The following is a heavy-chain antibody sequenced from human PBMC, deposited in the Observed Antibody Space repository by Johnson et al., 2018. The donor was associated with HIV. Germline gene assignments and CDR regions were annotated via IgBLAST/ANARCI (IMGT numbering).Heavy chain of an antibody. Sequence: VQLVESGGGLVQPGGSLRLSCGASGFSVSDSYMNWVRQAPGQGLEWVSVLYSGGNTYYADSVRGRFTISRDTSKNTLYLQMSRLKVEDTALYYCARGGESQQPPLGDALDVWGRGTMVIVSS. CDR1: GFSVSDSY. CDR2: LYSGGNT. D-gene: IGHD6-13*01. CDR3: ARGGESQQPPLGDALDV. J-gene: IGHJ3*01. V-gene: IGHV3-66*01.